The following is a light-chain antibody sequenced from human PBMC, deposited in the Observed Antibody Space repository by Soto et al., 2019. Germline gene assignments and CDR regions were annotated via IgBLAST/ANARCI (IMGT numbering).Light chain of an antibody. V-gene: IGLV1-40*01. Sequence: QSVLTQPPSVSGAPGQRVTISCSGSSSNIGAGNAVHWYQHLPGTAPKLLMYGNNNRPSGVPDRFSGPKSGTSASLAITGLQAEDEADYYCKSYDSSLSGTVFGTGTKVTVL. CDR1: SSNIGAGNA. CDR3: KSYDSSLSGTV. J-gene: IGLJ1*01. CDR2: GNN.